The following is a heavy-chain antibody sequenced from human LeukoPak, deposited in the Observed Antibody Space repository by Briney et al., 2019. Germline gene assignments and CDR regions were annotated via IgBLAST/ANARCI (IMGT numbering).Heavy chain of an antibody. CDR1: GYTFTSYD. J-gene: IGHJ4*02. CDR3: ASTRPLRFLEWSRSYYFDY. V-gene: IGHV1-8*01. CDR2: MNPNSGNT. Sequence: GASVNVSCKASGYTFTSYDINGVRQATGQGLEWMGWMNPNSGNTGYAQKFQGRVTMTRNTSISTAYMELSSLRSEDTAVYYCASTRPLRFLEWSRSYYFDYWGQGTLVTVSS. D-gene: IGHD3-3*01.